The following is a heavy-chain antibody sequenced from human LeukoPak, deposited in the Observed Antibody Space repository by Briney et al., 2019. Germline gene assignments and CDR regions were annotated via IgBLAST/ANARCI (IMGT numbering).Heavy chain of an antibody. CDR1: GFTFISYA. V-gene: IGHV3-23*01. D-gene: IGHD2-15*01. J-gene: IGHJ5*02. Sequence: GGSLRLSCAASGFTFISYAMNRVRQAPGKGLEWVSTISGGGTDTYYADSVKGRFTVSRDNSKNTLFLQMNSLRSEDTAVYYCASFDAAATGYPNWFDPWGQGTLVTVSS. CDR2: ISGGGTDT. CDR3: ASFDAAATGYPNWFDP.